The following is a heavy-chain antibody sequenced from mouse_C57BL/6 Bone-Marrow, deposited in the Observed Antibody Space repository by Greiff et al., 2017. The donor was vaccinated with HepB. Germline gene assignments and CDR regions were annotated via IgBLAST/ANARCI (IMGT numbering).Heavy chain of an antibody. J-gene: IGHJ2*01. CDR1: GYTFTDYN. V-gene: IGHV1-22*01. Sequence: EVKLMESGPELVKPGASVKMSCKASGYTFTDYNMHWVKQSHGKSLEWIGYINPNNGGTSYNQKFKGKATLTVNKSSSTAYMELRSLTSEDSAVYYCAREGERYYFDYWGQGTTLTVSS. CDR3: AREGERYYFDY. CDR2: INPNNGGT.